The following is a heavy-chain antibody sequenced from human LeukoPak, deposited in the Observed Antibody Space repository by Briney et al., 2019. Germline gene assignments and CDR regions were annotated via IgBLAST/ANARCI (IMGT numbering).Heavy chain of an antibody. J-gene: IGHJ6*03. Sequence: GGSLRLSCEASGFRFRNHWMNWVRQAPGKGLEWVANIKEDGSEKYYVDSVKGRFTISRDNARNSLFLQMNSLRAEDTALYYCARCNYYDSSGYYYTPIWDKSYYMDVWGKGTTVTVSS. CDR3: ARCNYYDSSGYYYTPIWDKSYYMDV. V-gene: IGHV3-7*03. CDR2: IKEDGSEK. CDR1: GFRFRNHW. D-gene: IGHD3-22*01.